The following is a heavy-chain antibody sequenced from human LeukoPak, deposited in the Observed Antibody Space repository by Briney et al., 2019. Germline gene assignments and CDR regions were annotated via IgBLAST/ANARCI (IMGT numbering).Heavy chain of an antibody. Sequence: GGSLRLSCAASGFTFSSYSMNWVRQAPGKGLEWVSYISSSSSTIYYADSVKGRFTISRDNAKNSLYLQMNSLRAEDTAVYYCARDDYDFWSGYSPFPGSGGDYWGQGTLVTVSS. V-gene: IGHV3-48*01. CDR3: ARDDYDFWSGYSPFPGSGGDY. CDR1: GFTFSSYS. CDR2: ISSSSSTI. J-gene: IGHJ4*02. D-gene: IGHD3-3*01.